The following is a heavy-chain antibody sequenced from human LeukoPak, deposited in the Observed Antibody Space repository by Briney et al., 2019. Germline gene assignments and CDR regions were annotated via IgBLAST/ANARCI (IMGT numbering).Heavy chain of an antibody. CDR2: INPNSGGT. CDR1: GYTFTGYY. CDR3: ARVLGEYYDSRTFDI. J-gene: IGHJ3*02. V-gene: IGHV1-2*02. D-gene: IGHD3-22*01. Sequence: ASVKVSCKASGYTFTGYYMHWVRQAPGQGLEWMGWINPNSGGTNYAQKFQGRVTITADESTSTAYMELSSLRSEDTAVYYCARVLGEYYDSRTFDIWGQGTMVTVSS.